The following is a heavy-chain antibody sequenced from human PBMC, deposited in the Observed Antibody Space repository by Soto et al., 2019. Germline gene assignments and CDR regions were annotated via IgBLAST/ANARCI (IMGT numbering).Heavy chain of an antibody. J-gene: IGHJ4*02. CDR1: GGSTSSDNY. Sequence: PSETLSLTCTVSGGSTSSDNYWSWIRQPPGKGLEWIGHIYYSGNTDYNPSLKSRLAISIDTSKNQFSLKLSSVTAADTAVYFCAREGGESSDGLYYFDSWGQGSLVTVSS. D-gene: IGHD3-16*01. V-gene: IGHV4-30-4*01. CDR2: IYYSGNT. CDR3: AREGGESSDGLYYFDS.